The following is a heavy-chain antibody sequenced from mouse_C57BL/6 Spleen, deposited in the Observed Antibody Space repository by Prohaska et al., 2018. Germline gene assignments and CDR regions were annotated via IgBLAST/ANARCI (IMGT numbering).Heavy chain of an antibody. J-gene: IGHJ3*01. Sequence: QVQLQQSGAELVRPGASVTLSCKASGYTFTDYEMHWVKQTPVHGLEWIGAIDPETGGTAYNQKFKGKAILTADKSSSTAYMELRSLTSEDSAVYYYTIDSSGYGFAYWGQGTLVTVSA. CDR3: TIDSSGYGFAY. CDR1: GYTFTDYE. CDR2: IDPETGGT. D-gene: IGHD3-2*02. V-gene: IGHV1-15*01.